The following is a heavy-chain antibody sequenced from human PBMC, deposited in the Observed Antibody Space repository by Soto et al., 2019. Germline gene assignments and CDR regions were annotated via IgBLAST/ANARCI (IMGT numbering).Heavy chain of an antibody. J-gene: IGHJ4*02. D-gene: IGHD1-26*01. CDR2: IYRSGGT. CDR3: ARDNGNYYPYFES. V-gene: IGHV4-4*07. Sequence: PSETLSLTCTVSGDSITTYYWNCIRQPAGKGLEWIGRIYRSGGTNYNASLKSRVTMSLDTSKNQFSLRLSSVTAADTAVYYCARDNGNYYPYFESWGQGTLVTVPQ. CDR1: GDSITTYY.